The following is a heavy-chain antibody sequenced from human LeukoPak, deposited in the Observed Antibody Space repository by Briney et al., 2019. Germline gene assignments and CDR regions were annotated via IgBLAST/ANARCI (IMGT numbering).Heavy chain of an antibody. Sequence: GSLRLSCAASGFTFGSYGMSWVRQAPGKGLEWVSFITPNADRASYADSVKGRFTISRDNPRNTLYMRMNSLRAEDTAVYYCAREGGDPFTTFFDYWGQGTLVTVSS. CDR3: AREGGDPFTTFFDY. D-gene: IGHD2/OR15-2a*01. CDR2: ITPNADRA. J-gene: IGHJ4*02. V-gene: IGHV3-23*01. CDR1: GFTFGSYG.